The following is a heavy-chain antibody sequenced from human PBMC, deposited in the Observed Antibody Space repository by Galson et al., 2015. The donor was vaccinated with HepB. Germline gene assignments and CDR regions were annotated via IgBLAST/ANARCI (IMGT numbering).Heavy chain of an antibody. D-gene: IGHD3-22*01. CDR3: AKEITSQSRYYYDSSGPEFDY. J-gene: IGHJ4*02. CDR2: ISYDGSNK. Sequence: SLRLSCAASGFTFSSYGMHWVRQAPGKGLEWVAVISYDGSNKYYADSVKGRFTISRDNSKNTLYLQMNSLRAEDTAVYYCAKEITSQSRYYYDSSGPEFDYRGQGTLVTVSS. CDR1: GFTFSSYG. V-gene: IGHV3-30*18.